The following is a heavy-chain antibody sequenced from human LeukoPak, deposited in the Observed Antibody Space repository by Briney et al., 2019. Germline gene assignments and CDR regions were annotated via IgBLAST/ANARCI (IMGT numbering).Heavy chain of an antibody. CDR1: GGSFSGYY. D-gene: IGHD6-6*01. CDR2: INHSGST. Sequence: SETLSLTCAVYGGSFSGYYWSWIRQPPGKGLEWIGEINHSGSTNYNPSLKSRVTISVDTSKNQFSLKLSSVTAADTAVYYCARGVPHWGQGTLVTVSS. V-gene: IGHV4-34*01. J-gene: IGHJ4*02. CDR3: ARGVPH.